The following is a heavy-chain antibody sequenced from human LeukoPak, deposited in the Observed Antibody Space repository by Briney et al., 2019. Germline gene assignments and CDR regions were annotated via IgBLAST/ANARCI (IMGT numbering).Heavy chain of an antibody. CDR3: AGVVSGSYYHLDY. D-gene: IGHD1-26*01. V-gene: IGHV1-18*01. CDR2: ISAYSGYT. Sequence: ASVKVSCKASGYTFTSYGVSWVRQAPGQGLEWMGWISAYSGYTNYAQQLQDRVTMTTDTSTSTAYMELRSLRSDDTAVYYCAGVVSGSYYHLDYWGQGSLVTVSS. CDR1: GYTFTSYG. J-gene: IGHJ4*02.